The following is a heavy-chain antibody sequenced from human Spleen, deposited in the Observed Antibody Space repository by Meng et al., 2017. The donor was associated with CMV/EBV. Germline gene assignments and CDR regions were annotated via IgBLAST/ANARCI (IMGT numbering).Heavy chain of an antibody. CDR2: ISGSGGST. Sequence: GSLKISCELSGTRFSSYSMNWVRQVPGKGLEWVSTISGSGGSTYYADSVKGRFTISRDNSKNTLYLQMKSLRAEDTAVYYCAKRSTTQCSGGSCYTSYFDYWGQGTLVTVSS. V-gene: IGHV3-23*01. CDR1: GTRFSSYS. CDR3: AKRSTTQCSGGSCYTSYFDY. J-gene: IGHJ4*02. D-gene: IGHD2-15*01.